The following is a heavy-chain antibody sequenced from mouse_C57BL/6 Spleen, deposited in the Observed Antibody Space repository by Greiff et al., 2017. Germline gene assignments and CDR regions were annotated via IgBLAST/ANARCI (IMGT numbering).Heavy chain of an antibody. J-gene: IGHJ2*01. V-gene: IGHV14-4*01. CDR3: TPLYYYGSPYYFDY. D-gene: IGHD1-1*01. CDR1: GFNIKDDY. CDR2: IDPENGDT. Sequence: EVQLQQSGAELVRPGASVKLSCTASGFNIKDDYMHWVKQRPEQGLEWIGWIDPENGDTEYASKFQGKATITADTSSNTAYLQLSSLTSEDTAVYYCTPLYYYGSPYYFDYWGQGTPLTVSS.